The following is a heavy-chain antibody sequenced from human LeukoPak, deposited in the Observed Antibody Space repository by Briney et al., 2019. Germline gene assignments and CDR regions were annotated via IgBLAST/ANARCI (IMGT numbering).Heavy chain of an antibody. CDR3: AGLITIFGVVIDY. D-gene: IGHD3-3*01. CDR2: ISGSGGST. Sequence: PSGGSLRLSCAASGFTFSSYAMSWVRQAPGKGLEWVSAISGSGGSTYYADSVKGRFTISRDNSKNTLYLQMNSLRAEDTAVYYCAGLITIFGVVIDYWGQGTLVTVSS. V-gene: IGHV3-23*01. CDR1: GFTFSSYA. J-gene: IGHJ4*02.